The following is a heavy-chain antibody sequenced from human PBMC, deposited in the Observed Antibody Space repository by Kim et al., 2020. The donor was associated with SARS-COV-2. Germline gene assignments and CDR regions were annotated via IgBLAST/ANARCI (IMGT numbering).Heavy chain of an antibody. CDR3: ARGRYGWEVSLVEY. J-gene: IGHJ4*02. Sequence: DYAPSVKGRITINPDTAKNQFSLQLNSVTPEDTAVYFCARGRYGWEVSLVEYWGQGILVTVSS. D-gene: IGHD3-9*01. V-gene: IGHV6-1*01.